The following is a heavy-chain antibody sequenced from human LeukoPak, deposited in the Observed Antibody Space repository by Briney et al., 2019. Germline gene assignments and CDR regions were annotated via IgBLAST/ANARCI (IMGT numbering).Heavy chain of an antibody. Sequence: GRSLRLSCAASGFTFSSDALSWVRQAPGKGLEWVSLISGSGLRTDYADSVKGRFTISRDNSKNTLYLQMNSLKAEDTAVYYCAKHVRTSVWFFDFWGQGTLVTVSS. CDR2: ISGSGLRT. D-gene: IGHD6-19*01. CDR1: GFTFSSDA. CDR3: AKHVRTSVWFFDF. V-gene: IGHV3-23*01. J-gene: IGHJ4*02.